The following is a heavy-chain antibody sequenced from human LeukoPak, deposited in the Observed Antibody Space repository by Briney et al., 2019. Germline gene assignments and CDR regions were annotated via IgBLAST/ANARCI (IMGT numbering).Heavy chain of an antibody. CDR3: ARGEYYYDSSGYSFDAFDI. CDR1: GYTFTSYD. Sequence: ASVKVSCKASGYTFTSYDINWVRQGTGQGLEWMGWMNPNSGNTGYAQKFQGRVTITRNTSISTAYMELSRLRSEDTAVYYCARGEYYYDSSGYSFDAFDIWGQGTMVTVSS. D-gene: IGHD3-22*01. CDR2: MNPNSGNT. J-gene: IGHJ3*02. V-gene: IGHV1-8*01.